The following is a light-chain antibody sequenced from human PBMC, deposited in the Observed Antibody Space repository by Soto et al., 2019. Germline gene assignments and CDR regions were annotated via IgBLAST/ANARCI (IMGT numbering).Light chain of an antibody. J-gene: IGLJ3*02. CDR1: SSDAGGYKF. CDR2: EDS. V-gene: IGLV2-23*01. CDR3: CSYASGSTYWV. Sequence: QSALTQPASVSGSPGQSITISCTATSSDAGGYKFVSWYQQHPGKAPKVMIYEDSKRPSGVSYRFSGSKSGNTASLTISGRGGGGGGGGGGCSYASGSTYWVFGGGTQLTVL.